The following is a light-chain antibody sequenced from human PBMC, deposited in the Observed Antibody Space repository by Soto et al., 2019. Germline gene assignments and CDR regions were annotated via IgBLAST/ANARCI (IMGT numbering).Light chain of an antibody. CDR2: WAS. Sequence: DIVLTQSPESLAVSLGERATINCKSSQSVLYSSSNKNYLAWHQQKPGQPPKLLIYWASTRESGVPDRFSGSGSGTDFTLTISNLQAEDVAVYYCQQYYGTPPYTFGQGTKLEIK. CDR3: QQYYGTPPYT. V-gene: IGKV4-1*01. J-gene: IGKJ2*01. CDR1: QSVLYSSSNKNY.